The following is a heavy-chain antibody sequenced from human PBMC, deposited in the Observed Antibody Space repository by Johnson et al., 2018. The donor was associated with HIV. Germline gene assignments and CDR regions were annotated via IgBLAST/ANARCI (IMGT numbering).Heavy chain of an antibody. CDR1: GFTFSDYY. V-gene: IGHV3-7*03. Sequence: EQLVESGGGLVKPGGSLRLSCAASGFTFSDYYMSWIRQAPGKGLEWVANIKQDGSEKYYVDSVKGRFTISRDNAKNSLYLQMNSLRAEDTALYYCAKVLATTEYSSAGWSYAFDIWGQGTMGTVSS. J-gene: IGHJ3*02. CDR3: AKVLATTEYSSAGWSYAFDI. D-gene: IGHD6-6*01. CDR2: IKQDGSEK.